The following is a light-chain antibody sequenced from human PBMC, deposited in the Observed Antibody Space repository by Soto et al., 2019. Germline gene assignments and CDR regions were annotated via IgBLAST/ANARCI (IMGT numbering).Light chain of an antibody. J-gene: IGLJ1*01. CDR3: SSYTSTSIV. V-gene: IGLV2-14*01. Sequence: QSALTQPASVSGSPGQSITISCTGTSSDVGGYNYVSWYQRHPGKAPKLMLYDVSNRPSGVSNRFSGSKSGNTASLTISGLQAEDEADYHCSSYTSTSIVFGTGTKVTVL. CDR1: SSDVGGYNY. CDR2: DVS.